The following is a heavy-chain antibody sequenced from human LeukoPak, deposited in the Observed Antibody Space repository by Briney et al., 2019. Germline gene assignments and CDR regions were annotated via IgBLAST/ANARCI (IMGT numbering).Heavy chain of an antibody. V-gene: IGHV4-34*01. Sequence: GSLRLSCAASGFTFSSYSMNWIRQPPGKGLEWIGEINHSGSTNYNPSLKSRVTISVDTSKNQFSLKLSSVTAADTAVYYCARSRVSGATIFDYWGQGTLVTVSS. CDR3: ARSRVSGATIFDY. J-gene: IGHJ4*02. CDR2: INHSGST. CDR1: GFTFSSYS. D-gene: IGHD1-26*01.